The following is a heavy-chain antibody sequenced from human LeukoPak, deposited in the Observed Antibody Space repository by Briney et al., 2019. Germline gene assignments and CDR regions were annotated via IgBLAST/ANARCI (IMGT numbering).Heavy chain of an antibody. J-gene: IGHJ4*02. CDR1: GFIFSSYA. CDR3: AKTVRGSGQDY. Sequence: GGSLRLSCVASGFIFSSYALHWVRQAPGKGLEWVAVISYDGNYKYYADSVKGRFTISRDNSKNTLFLQMNSLRAEDTAVYYCAKTVRGSGQDYWGQGTLVTVSS. V-gene: IGHV3-30-3*02. D-gene: IGHD1-26*01. CDR2: ISYDGNYK.